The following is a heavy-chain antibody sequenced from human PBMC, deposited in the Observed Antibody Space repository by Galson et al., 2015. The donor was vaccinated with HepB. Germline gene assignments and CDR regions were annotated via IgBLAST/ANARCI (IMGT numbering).Heavy chain of an antibody. D-gene: IGHD5-18*01. Sequence: SLRLSCAASGMSFSSSGMHWVRQAPGKGLEWVAVISYDGHQKYYVDPVKGRFIISRDNSKNTVYLQMNSLRAEDTAVYYCAKDKGDSSGYPLLDSWGQGTLVTVSS. J-gene: IGHJ4*02. CDR3: AKDKGDSSGYPLLDS. CDR2: ISYDGHQK. CDR1: GMSFSSSG. V-gene: IGHV3-30*18.